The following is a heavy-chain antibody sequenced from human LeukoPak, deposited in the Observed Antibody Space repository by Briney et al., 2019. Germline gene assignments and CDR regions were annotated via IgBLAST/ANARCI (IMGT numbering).Heavy chain of an antibody. Sequence: SGPTLVNPTQTLTLTCTFSGFSLSTSGVGVGWIRQPRGKALEWLALIYWNDDKRYSPSLKSRLTITKDTSKNQVVLTMTNMDPVDTATYYCAHRRHDILTGYLNYFDYWGQGTLVTVSS. CDR2: IYWNDDK. D-gene: IGHD3-9*01. CDR3: AHRRHDILTGYLNYFDY. V-gene: IGHV2-5*01. CDR1: GFSLSTSGVG. J-gene: IGHJ4*02.